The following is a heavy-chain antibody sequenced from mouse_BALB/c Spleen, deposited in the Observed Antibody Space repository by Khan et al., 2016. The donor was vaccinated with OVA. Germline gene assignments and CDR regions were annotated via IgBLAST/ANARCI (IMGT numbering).Heavy chain of an antibody. V-gene: IGHV1-77*01. CDR3: TREWAAWFPY. CDR2: IYPGSDNT. Sequence: QVQLKQSGAELARPGASVKLSCKASGYTFTDYNINWMRQRTGQGLVWIGEIYPGSDNTYYNERFKGKATLTVDKSSSTAYMHLSSLTSEDSAVYFCTREWAAWFPYWGQGTLVTVSA. CDR1: GYTFTDYN. J-gene: IGHJ3*01.